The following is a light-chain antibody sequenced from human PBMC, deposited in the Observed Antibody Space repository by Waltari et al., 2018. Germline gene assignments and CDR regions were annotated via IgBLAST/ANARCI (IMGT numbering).Light chain of an antibody. CDR2: DVN. Sequence: QSALTQTATVSGSPGQSITISCTGTSSDVGTYNLVSWYQQHPGKAHTLIIYDVNKRPSGVSNRFSGSKSGNTASLTISGLQAADETNYYCCSYAGSAITVFGGGTKVTVL. CDR1: SSDVGTYNL. CDR3: CSYAGSAITV. J-gene: IGLJ2*01. V-gene: IGLV2-23*02.